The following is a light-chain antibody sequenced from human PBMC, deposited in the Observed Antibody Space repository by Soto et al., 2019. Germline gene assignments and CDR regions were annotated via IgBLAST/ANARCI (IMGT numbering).Light chain of an antibody. CDR1: SSDVGGYNY. Sequence: QSALTQPPSASGSPGQSVAISCTGTSSDVGGYNYVSWYQQHPGKAPKLMIYEVNQRPSGVPDRFSGSKSGNTASLTVSGLQAEDEADYYCSSYAGSSNFFGTGTKVTVL. CDR3: SSYAGSSNF. V-gene: IGLV2-8*01. CDR2: EVN. J-gene: IGLJ1*01.